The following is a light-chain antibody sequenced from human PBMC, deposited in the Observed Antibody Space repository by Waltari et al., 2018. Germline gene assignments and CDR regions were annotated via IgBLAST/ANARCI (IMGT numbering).Light chain of an antibody. J-gene: IGKJ1*01. CDR3: QKYVNLPAT. Sequence: CRGSRSVGRFLAGYQQKPGQAPRLLIYQASIRATGIPDRFSGSGSGTDFSLTISGLEPEDFAVYYCQKYVNLPATFGQGTKVEIK. CDR2: QAS. CDR1: RSVGRF. V-gene: IGKV3-20*01.